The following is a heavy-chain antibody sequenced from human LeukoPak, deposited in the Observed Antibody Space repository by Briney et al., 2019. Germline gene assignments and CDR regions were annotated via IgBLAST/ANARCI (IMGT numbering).Heavy chain of an antibody. V-gene: IGHV4-59*12. D-gene: IGHD4-11*01. Sequence: SETLSLTCTVSGVSISSYYWSWIRQPPGKGLEWIGYIYYSGSTNYNPSLKSRVTISVDTSKNQFSLKLSSVTAADTAVYYCAREWQYQFDYWGQGTLVTVSS. CDR1: GVSISSYY. CDR3: AREWQYQFDY. CDR2: IYYSGST. J-gene: IGHJ4*02.